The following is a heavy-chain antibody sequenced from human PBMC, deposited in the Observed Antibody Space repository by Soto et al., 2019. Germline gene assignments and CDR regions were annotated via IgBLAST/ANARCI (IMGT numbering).Heavy chain of an antibody. CDR3: ARGGDSSSWYFGYYYYGMDV. CDR2: MNPNSGNT. D-gene: IGHD6-13*01. V-gene: IGHV1-8*01. J-gene: IGHJ6*02. Sequence: ASVKVSCKASGYTFTSYDINWVRQATGQGLKWMGWMNPNSGNTGYAQKFQGRVTMTRNTSISTAYMELSSLRSEDTAVYYCARGGDSSSWYFGYYYYGMDVWGQGTTVTVSS. CDR1: GYTFTSYD.